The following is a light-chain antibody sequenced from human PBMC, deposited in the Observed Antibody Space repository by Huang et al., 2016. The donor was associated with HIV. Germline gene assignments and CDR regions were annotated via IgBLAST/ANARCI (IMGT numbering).Light chain of an antibody. V-gene: IGKV3-15*01. Sequence: EIVMTQSPATLSVSPGERATLSCRASQSVSSNLAWYQQKPGQAPRLLIYAASTRATGIPDRVRGSGSGTEFTLTISSLQSEDFAVYYCQQYNNWPRTFGQGTKVEIK. CDR1: QSVSSN. CDR2: AAS. CDR3: QQYNNWPRT. J-gene: IGKJ1*01.